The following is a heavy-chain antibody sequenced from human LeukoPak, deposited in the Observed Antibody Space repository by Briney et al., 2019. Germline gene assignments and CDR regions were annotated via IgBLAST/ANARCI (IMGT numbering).Heavy chain of an antibody. V-gene: IGHV1-46*02. CDR3: ARQGTYSSAIGMGY. D-gene: IGHD6-19*01. CDR1: GYTFNNHY. CDR2: INPSGGST. J-gene: IGHJ4*02. Sequence: SVXVSFKASGYTFNNHYMYWVRQAPGQGLEWMGVINPSGGSTSYAQKFQGRVTMTRDTSTRTVYMEVNSLRSEDTAVYYCARQGTYSSAIGMGYWGREPWSPSPQ.